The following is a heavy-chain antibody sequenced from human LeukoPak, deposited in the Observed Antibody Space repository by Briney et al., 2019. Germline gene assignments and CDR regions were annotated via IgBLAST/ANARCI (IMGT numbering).Heavy chain of an antibody. CDR3: ARDLRDCYNLGFDY. CDR1: GFTFSSYS. D-gene: IGHD5-24*01. Sequence: GGSLRLSCAASGFTFSSYSMNWVRQAPGKGLEWVSPISSSSSYIYYADSVKGRFTIYRDNAKNSLYLQMNSLRAEDTAVYYCARDLRDCYNLGFDYWGQGTLVTVSS. V-gene: IGHV3-21*01. J-gene: IGHJ4*02. CDR2: ISSSSSYI.